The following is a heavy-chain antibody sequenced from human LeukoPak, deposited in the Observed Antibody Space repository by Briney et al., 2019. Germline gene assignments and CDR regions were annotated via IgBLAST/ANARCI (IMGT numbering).Heavy chain of an antibody. J-gene: IGHJ4*02. V-gene: IGHV4-39*01. D-gene: IGHD3-22*01. CDR3: ARALFYFDSSGYSFDY. Sequence: PSETLSLTCTVSGGSISSSSYYWGWIRQPAGKGLEWIGSIYYSGSTYYNPSLKSRFTISVDTSKNQFSLKLSSVTAADTAVYYCARALFYFDSSGYSFDYWGQGTLVTVSS. CDR2: IYYSGST. CDR1: GGSISSSSYY.